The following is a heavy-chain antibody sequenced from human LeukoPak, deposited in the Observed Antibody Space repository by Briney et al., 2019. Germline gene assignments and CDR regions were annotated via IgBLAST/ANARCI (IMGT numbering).Heavy chain of an antibody. CDR2: ISAYNGNT. V-gene: IGHV1-18*01. J-gene: IGHJ5*02. Sequence: ASVKVSCKDSGYTFTSYGISWVRQAPGQGLEWMGWISAYNGNTNYAQKLQGRVTMTTDTSTSTAYMELRSLRSDDTAVYYCAGIVVVPAAIGGYWFDPWGQGTLVTVSS. CDR3: AGIVVVPAAIGGYWFDP. CDR1: GYTFTSYG. D-gene: IGHD2-2*02.